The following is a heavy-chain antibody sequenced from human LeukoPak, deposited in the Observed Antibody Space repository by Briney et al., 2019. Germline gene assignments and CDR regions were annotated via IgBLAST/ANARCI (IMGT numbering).Heavy chain of an antibody. Sequence: KSSETLSLTCTVSGGSISSYYWSWIRQPPGKGLEWIGYIYYSGSTNYNPSLKSRVTISVDTSKNQFSLKLSSVTAADTAVYYCARKTYYYDSSGYYYGAFDIWGQGTMVTVSS. CDR1: GGSISSYY. CDR3: ARKTYYYDSSGYYYGAFDI. V-gene: IGHV4-59*08. D-gene: IGHD3-22*01. CDR2: IYYSGST. J-gene: IGHJ3*02.